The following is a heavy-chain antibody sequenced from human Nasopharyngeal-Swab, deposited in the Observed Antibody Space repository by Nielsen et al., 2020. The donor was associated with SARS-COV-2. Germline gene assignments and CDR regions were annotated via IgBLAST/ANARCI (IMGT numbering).Heavy chain of an antibody. Sequence: ASVKVSCKASGYTFTSYDINWVRQATGQGREWMGWMNPNSGNTGYAQKFQGRVTMTRNTSISTAYMEPSSLRSEDTAVYYCARGKRTLSSELLWFAAYYYYMDVWGKGTTVTVSS. J-gene: IGHJ6*03. CDR3: ARGKRTLSSELLWFAAYYYYMDV. CDR2: MNPNSGNT. D-gene: IGHD3-10*01. V-gene: IGHV1-8*01. CDR1: GYTFTSYD.